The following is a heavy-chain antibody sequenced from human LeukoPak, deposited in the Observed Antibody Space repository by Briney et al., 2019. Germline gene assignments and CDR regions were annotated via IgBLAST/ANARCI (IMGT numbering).Heavy chain of an antibody. V-gene: IGHV3-11*01. CDR1: GFTFSYYY. CDR2: IGSSDADT. J-gene: IGHJ1*01. D-gene: IGHD6-19*01. CDR3: ARSTLPGRSGRTEFFQH. Sequence: GGSLRLSCAASGFTFSYYYMSWIRQAPGKGLEWVSYIGSSDADTYYADSVKGRFTISRDNAKNSLYLQMHSLRAEDTAMYYCARSTLPGRSGRTEFFQHWGQGTLVTVSS.